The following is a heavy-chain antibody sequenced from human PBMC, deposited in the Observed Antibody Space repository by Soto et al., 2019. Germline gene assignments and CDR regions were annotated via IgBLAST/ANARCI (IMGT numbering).Heavy chain of an antibody. CDR1: GYTFSSYG. D-gene: IGHD2-8*01. CDR3: AKNGQPPYYYYGMDV. Sequence: QGQLVQSGPEVKKPGASVKVSCKTSGYTFSSYGISWVRRAPGQGLEWMGWISGYNGDTNYAQKVQGRVTMTIDTSTYTAYMELRSLTSDDTAIYYCAKNGQPPYYYYGMDVWGQGTTVTVSS. J-gene: IGHJ6*02. V-gene: IGHV1-18*01. CDR2: ISGYNGDT.